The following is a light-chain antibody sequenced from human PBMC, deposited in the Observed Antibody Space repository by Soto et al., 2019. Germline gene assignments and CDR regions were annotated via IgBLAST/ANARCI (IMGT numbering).Light chain of an antibody. CDR2: GNS. V-gene: IGLV1-40*01. J-gene: IGLJ2*01. CDR3: QSCDSSLSGSGVV. Sequence: QAVVTQPPSVSGAAVQRVTISCTRSSSNIGAGYDVHWYQQLPGTAPKLLIYGNSNRPSGVPDRFSGSKSGTSASLAITGLQAEDEADYYCQSCDSSLSGSGVVFGGGTKLTVL. CDR1: SSNIGAGYD.